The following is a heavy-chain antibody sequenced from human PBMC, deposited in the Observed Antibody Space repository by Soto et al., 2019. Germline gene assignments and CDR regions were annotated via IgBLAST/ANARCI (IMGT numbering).Heavy chain of an antibody. Sequence: QVQSVQSGAEVKKPGASVTVSCKTSGYTFSNYGINWVRQAPGQGLEWMGWISGYNGNTNYAQTVQGRVTMTTDTSTGTVYLELRSLKSDATAIYYCSRFIMVGGWVDPNYEHGLVVWGQGPTVTVSS. D-gene: IGHD6-19*01. V-gene: IGHV1-18*01. CDR2: ISGYNGNT. CDR3: SRFIMVGGWVDPNYEHGLVV. CDR1: GYTFSNYG. J-gene: IGHJ6*02.